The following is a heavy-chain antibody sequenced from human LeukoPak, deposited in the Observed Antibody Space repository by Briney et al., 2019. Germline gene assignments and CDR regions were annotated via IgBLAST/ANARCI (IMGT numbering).Heavy chain of an antibody. J-gene: IGHJ4*02. D-gene: IGHD3-3*01. V-gene: IGHV1-2*02. CDR3: ARSYDFWSGQLPDY. Sequence: ASVKASCKASGYTFTGYYMHWVRQAPGQGLEWMGWINPNSGGTNYAQKFQGRVTMTRDTSISTAYMELSRLRSDDTAVYYCARSYDFWSGQLPDYWGQGTLVTVSS. CDR1: GYTFTGYY. CDR2: INPNSGGT.